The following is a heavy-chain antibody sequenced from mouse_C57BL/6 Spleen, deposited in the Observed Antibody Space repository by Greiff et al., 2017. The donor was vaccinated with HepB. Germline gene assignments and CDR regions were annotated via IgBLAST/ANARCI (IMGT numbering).Heavy chain of an antibody. CDR3: ASPYYYGSSPAFDV. J-gene: IGHJ1*03. Sequence: QVQLQQPGAELVKPGASVKLSCKASGYTFTSYWMHWVKQRPGQGLEWIGMIHPNSGSTNYNEKFKSKATLTVDKSSSTAYMQLSSLTSEDSAVYYCASPYYYGSSPAFDVWGTGTTVTVSS. CDR2: IHPNSGST. D-gene: IGHD1-1*01. V-gene: IGHV1-64*01. CDR1: GYTFTSYW.